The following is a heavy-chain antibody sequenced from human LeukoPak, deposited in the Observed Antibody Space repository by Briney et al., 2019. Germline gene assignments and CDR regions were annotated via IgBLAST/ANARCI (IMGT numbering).Heavy chain of an antibody. D-gene: IGHD3-3*01. V-gene: IGHV3-7*01. CDR3: ARDGLRFLEWSDAFDI. Sequence: GGSLRLSCAASGFTFSSYWMSWVRQAPGKGLEWVANIKQDGSEKYYVDSVKGRFTISRDNAKNSLYLQMNSLRAEDTAVYYCARDGLRFLEWSDAFDIWGQGTMVTVSS. CDR2: IKQDGSEK. J-gene: IGHJ3*02. CDR1: GFTFSSYW.